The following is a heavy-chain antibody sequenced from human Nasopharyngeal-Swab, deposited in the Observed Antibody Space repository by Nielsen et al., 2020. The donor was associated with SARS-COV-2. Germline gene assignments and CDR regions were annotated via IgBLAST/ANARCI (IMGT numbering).Heavy chain of an antibody. CDR1: GFTFSSYW. Sequence: GGSLRLSCAASGFTFSSYWMSRVRQAPGKGLEWVAVIWYDGSNKYYADSVKGRFTISRDDSKNTLYLQMNSLRAEDTAVYYCARGVEDSSGWIDYFDYWGQGTLVTVSS. D-gene: IGHD6-19*01. J-gene: IGHJ4*02. CDR2: IWYDGSNK. CDR3: ARGVEDSSGWIDYFDY. V-gene: IGHV3-33*08.